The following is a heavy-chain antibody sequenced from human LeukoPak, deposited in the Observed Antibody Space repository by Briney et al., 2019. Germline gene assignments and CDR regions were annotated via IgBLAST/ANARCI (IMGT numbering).Heavy chain of an antibody. CDR1: GFTFNNYN. V-gene: IGHV3-21*01. CDR3: ARRPNYFDY. J-gene: IGHJ4*02. Sequence: GGSLRLSCAASGFTFNNYNMNWVRQAPGKALEWVSSITSSGAYIFYADSVKGRFTISRDNAKNSLYLQMNSLRAEDTAVYYCARRPNYFDYWGQGTLVTVSS. CDR2: ITSSGAYI. D-gene: IGHD6-6*01.